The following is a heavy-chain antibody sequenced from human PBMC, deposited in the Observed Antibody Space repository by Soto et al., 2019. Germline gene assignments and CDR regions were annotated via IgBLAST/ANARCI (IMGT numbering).Heavy chain of an antibody. D-gene: IGHD3-16*02. CDR3: AKDGSYYDYVWGTYRYLFAY. Sequence: PVGSLRLSCAASGFTFSSYAMSWVRQAPGRGLEWVSTISGSGDSTYYADSVKGRFTISRDNSKNTLYLQMNSLRAEDTAVYYCAKDGSYYDYVWGTYRYLFAYWGQGALVTLSS. CDR1: GFTFSSYA. CDR2: ISGSGDST. J-gene: IGHJ4*02. V-gene: IGHV3-23*01.